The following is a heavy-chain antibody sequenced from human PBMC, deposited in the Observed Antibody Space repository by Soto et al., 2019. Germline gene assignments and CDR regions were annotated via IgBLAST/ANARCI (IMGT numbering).Heavy chain of an antibody. V-gene: IGHV1-46*01. Sequence: GASVKVSCKASGYTFTSYYMHWVRQAPGQGLEWMGIINPGGGSTSYAQKFQGRVTMTRDTSTSTVYMELSSLRSEDTAVYYCARDPGQYSGSYSGMDVWGQGTTVTVSS. CDR1: GYTFTSYY. CDR2: INPGGGST. CDR3: ARDPGQYSGSYSGMDV. D-gene: IGHD1-26*01. J-gene: IGHJ6*02.